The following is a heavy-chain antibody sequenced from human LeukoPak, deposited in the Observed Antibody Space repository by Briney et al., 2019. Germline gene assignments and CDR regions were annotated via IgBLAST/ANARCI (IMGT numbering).Heavy chain of an antibody. Sequence: ASVKVSCKASVGTFSSYAISWVRQARGQGLEWMGGIIPIFGTANYAQKFQGRVTITADESTSTAYMELSSLRSEDTAVYYCARADTAMVYFDYWGQGTLVTVSS. CDR2: IIPIFGTA. CDR3: ARADTAMVYFDY. V-gene: IGHV1-69*01. CDR1: VGTFSSYA. D-gene: IGHD5-18*01. J-gene: IGHJ4*02.